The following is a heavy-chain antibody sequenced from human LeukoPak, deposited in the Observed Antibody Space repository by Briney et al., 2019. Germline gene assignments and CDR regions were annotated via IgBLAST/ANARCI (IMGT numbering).Heavy chain of an antibody. D-gene: IGHD3-10*01. V-gene: IGHV3-13*01. CDR3: VRDYGPGGLGP. J-gene: IGHJ5*02. CDR1: GFSFDNYD. Sequence: GGSLRLSCAVSGFSFDNYDMHWVRQISGEGLEWVAAIGTGGDTYYRDSVKGRFTISRGNAKNSLYLQMNSLRVGDTAVYYCVRDYGPGGLGPWGQGALVTVSS. CDR2: IGTGGDT.